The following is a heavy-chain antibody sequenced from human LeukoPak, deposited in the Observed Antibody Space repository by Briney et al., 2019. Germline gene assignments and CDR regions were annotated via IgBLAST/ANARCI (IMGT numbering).Heavy chain of an antibody. CDR1: GFTFRSYG. CDR2: IRYDGSKK. CDR3: ARRAGAYSHPYDY. V-gene: IGHV3-33*08. J-gene: IGHJ4*02. D-gene: IGHD4/OR15-4a*01. Sequence: GGSLRLSCAASGFTFRSYGMHWVRQAPGKGLEWVTFIRYDGSKKYYADSVKGRFTISRDNSKNTLYLQMNSLRAEDTAVYYCARRAGAYSHPYDYWGQGTLVTVSS.